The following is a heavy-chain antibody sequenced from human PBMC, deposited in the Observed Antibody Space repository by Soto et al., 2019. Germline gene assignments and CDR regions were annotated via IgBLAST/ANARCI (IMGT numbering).Heavy chain of an antibody. V-gene: IGHV3-33*01. Sequence: QVHLVESGGGVVQTGMSLRLSCAASAFTFSNYDIHWVRQAPGKGLEWVALIWYDGSTEYYADTAKGRFTISRDNHKNTVYLQMNSLTAEDTAFYYCARDRGISGADHTPYFDSWGQGTLVTVSS. J-gene: IGHJ4*02. CDR3: ARDRGISGADHTPYFDS. CDR1: AFTFSNYD. CDR2: IWYDGSTE. D-gene: IGHD6-13*01.